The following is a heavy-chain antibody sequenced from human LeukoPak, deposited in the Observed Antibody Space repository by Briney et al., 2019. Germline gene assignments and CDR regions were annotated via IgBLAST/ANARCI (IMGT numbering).Heavy chain of an antibody. CDR1: GFTLSSYW. D-gene: IGHD3-9*01. V-gene: IGHV3-74*01. CDR2: LNGDVSDP. CDR3: AKMTPAGVCFDWLNYYYMDV. J-gene: IGHJ6*03. Sequence: PGGSLRLSCAASGFTLSSYWMHWVRQVPGKGLVWVARLNGDVSDPTYADSVKGRFTISGDNAKNTLYLQMNSLRAEDTAVYYCAKMTPAGVCFDWLNYYYMDVWGKGTTVTVSS.